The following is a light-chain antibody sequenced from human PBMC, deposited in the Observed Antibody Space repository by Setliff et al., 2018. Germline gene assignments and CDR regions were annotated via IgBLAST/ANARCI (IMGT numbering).Light chain of an antibody. V-gene: IGLV1-40*01. CDR1: SSNIGGGYD. CDR2: DNS. CDR3: QSYDSSLISYV. Sequence: QSVLTQPPSVSGAPGQRVTISCTGSSSNIGGGYDVHWYQQLPGITPKLLIYDNSSRPSGVPDRFSGSNSGTAATLAITGLQAEDEADYYCQSYDSSLISYVFGPGTKATVL. J-gene: IGLJ1*01.